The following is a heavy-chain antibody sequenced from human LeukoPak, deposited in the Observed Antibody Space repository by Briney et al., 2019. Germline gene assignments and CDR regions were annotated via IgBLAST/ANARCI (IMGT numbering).Heavy chain of an antibody. CDR3: ARAAGYSGYHYFDY. CDR2: ITGSSSDM. V-gene: IGHV3-21*01. D-gene: IGHD5-12*01. CDR1: GFTFSSHS. J-gene: IGHJ4*02. Sequence: PGGSLRLPCAASGFTFSSHSMNWVRQAPGKGLGWVTSITGSSSDMYYADSVKGRFTISRDNAKNSLYLQMNSLRAEDTAVYYCARAAGYSGYHYFDYWGQGTLVTVSS.